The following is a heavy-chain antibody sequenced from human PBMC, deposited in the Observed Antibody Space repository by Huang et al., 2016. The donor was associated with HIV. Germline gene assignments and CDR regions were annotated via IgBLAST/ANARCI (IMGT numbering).Heavy chain of an antibody. CDR2: RRSDGSNE. CDR3: ARAVDGFNSKGFYMDV. D-gene: IGHD5-12*01. Sequence: QVQLVESGGGVVQPGGSLRLSCGASGFIFDNFGMHWVRQAPGKGLEWVAFRRSDGSNEYNGESVKGRFSISRDNFENMGYLQMNSLGDGDTAIYYCARAVDGFNSKGFYMDVWGKGTAVIVSS. J-gene: IGHJ6*03. V-gene: IGHV3-30*02. CDR1: GFIFDNFG.